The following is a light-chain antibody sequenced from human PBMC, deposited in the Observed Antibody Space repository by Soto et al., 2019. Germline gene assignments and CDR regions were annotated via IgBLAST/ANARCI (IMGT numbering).Light chain of an antibody. CDR3: QQYNNWPYT. J-gene: IGKJ2*01. V-gene: IGKV3-15*01. CDR1: QSVSSN. Sequence: EIVMTQSPATLSVSPGERATLSCRASQSVSSNLAWYQQKPGQAPRLLIYCASPRATGIPARFRGSRSGTEFTLTISSLQSEDFAVYYCQQYNNWPYTFGQGTKLEIK. CDR2: CAS.